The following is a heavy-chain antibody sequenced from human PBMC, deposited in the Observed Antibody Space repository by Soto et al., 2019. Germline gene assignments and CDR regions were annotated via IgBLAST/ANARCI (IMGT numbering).Heavy chain of an antibody. CDR1: GFTVSSNY. J-gene: IGHJ6*02. CDR3: ARDQEGTAMGNYYYGMDV. V-gene: IGHV3-66*01. Sequence: GGSLRLSCAASGFTVSSNYMSWVRQAPGKGLEWVSVIYSGGSTYYADSVKGRFTISRDNSKNTLYLQMNSLRAEDTAVYYCARDQEGTAMGNYYYGMDVWGQGTTVTVSS. CDR2: IYSGGST. D-gene: IGHD5-18*01.